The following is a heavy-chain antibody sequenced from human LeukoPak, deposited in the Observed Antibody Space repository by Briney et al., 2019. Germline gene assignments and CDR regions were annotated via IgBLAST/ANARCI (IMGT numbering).Heavy chain of an antibody. Sequence: GGSLRLSCAASGFTFSSYAMHWVRQAPGKGLEWVAVISNDGSNKYYADSVKGRFTISRDNSKNTLYLQMNSLRAEDTAVYYCARDPRMVRGVTFNWFDPWGQGTLVTVSS. CDR3: ARDPRMVRGVTFNWFDP. CDR2: ISNDGSNK. D-gene: IGHD3-10*01. J-gene: IGHJ5*02. V-gene: IGHV3-30-3*01. CDR1: GFTFSSYA.